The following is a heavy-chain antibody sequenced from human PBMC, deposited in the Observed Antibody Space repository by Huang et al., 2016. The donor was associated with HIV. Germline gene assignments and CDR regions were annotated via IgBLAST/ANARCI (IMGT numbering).Heavy chain of an antibody. J-gene: IGHJ3*02. CDR1: GYTFTSYG. CDR2: ISASSGNT. V-gene: IGHV1-18*01. CDR3: ARDPKYHRIGYYRQRRGIDI. D-gene: IGHD3-22*01. Sequence: QIQLMQSGPELKQPGASVKVSCKASGYTFTSYGITWVRQAPGQGPEWMGWISASSGNTEYAQKFQGSVTLTTHTSTNIAYMELRSLRSDDTAKYYCARDPKYHRIGYYRQRRGIDIWGQGTMVIVSS.